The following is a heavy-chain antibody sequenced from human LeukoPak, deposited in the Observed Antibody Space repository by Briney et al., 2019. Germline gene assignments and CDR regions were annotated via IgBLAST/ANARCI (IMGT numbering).Heavy chain of an antibody. CDR1: GGPISNSSYY. CDR2: IYTSGTT. J-gene: IGHJ4*02. Sequence: TLSLTCTVSGGPISNSSYYWSWIRQPAGKGLEWIGRIYTSGTTNYNPSLKSRVSMSVVTSKNQFSLMLSSVTAADTAVYYCARADIFYSGGFDYWGQGTLVTVSS. CDR3: ARADIFYSGGFDY. D-gene: IGHD2-21*01. V-gene: IGHV4-61*02.